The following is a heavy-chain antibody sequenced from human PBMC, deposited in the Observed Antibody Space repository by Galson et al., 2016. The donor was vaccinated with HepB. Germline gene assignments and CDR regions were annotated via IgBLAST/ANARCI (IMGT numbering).Heavy chain of an antibody. D-gene: IGHD3-3*01. CDR3: ARRWYYDFWSGYFTGWFDP. CDR2: IYPGDSDT. CDR1: GYSFTSYW. J-gene: IGHJ5*02. Sequence: QSGAEVKKPGESLKISCKGSGYSFTSYWIGWVRQMPGKGLEWMGIIYPGDSDTRYSPSFQGQVTISADKSISTAYLQWSSLKASDTPMYYCARRWYYDFWSGYFTGWFDPWGQGTLVTVSS. V-gene: IGHV5-51*01.